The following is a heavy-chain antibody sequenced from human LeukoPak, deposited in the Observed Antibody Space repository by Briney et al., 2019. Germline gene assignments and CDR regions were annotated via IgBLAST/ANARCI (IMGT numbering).Heavy chain of an antibody. Sequence: ASVKVSCKASGYTFTSYDINWVRQATGQGLEWMGWMNPNSGNTGYAQKFQGRVTMTRNTSISTAYMELSSLRSEDTAAYYCAREGRGYCSGGSCYHQPTDYWGQGTLVTVSS. CDR2: MNPNSGNT. CDR1: GYTFTSYD. D-gene: IGHD2-15*01. CDR3: AREGRGYCSGGSCYHQPTDY. V-gene: IGHV1-8*01. J-gene: IGHJ4*02.